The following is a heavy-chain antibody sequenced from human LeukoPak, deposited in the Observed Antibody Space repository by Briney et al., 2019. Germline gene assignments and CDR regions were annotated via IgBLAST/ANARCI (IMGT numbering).Heavy chain of an antibody. V-gene: IGHV3-30-3*01. CDR1: GFTFSSYA. CDR2: ISYDGSSK. CDR3: ARADYGDYIYYYYYGMDV. J-gene: IGHJ6*02. Sequence: PGGSLRLSCAASGFTFSSYAMHWVRQAPGKGLEWVAVISYDGSSKYYADSVKGRFTISRDNSKNTLYLQMNSLRAEDTAVYYCARADYGDYIYYYYYGMDVWGQGTTVTVSS. D-gene: IGHD4-17*01.